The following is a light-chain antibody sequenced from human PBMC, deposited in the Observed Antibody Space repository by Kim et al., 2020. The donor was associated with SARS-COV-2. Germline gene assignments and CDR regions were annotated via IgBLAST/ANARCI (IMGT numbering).Light chain of an antibody. CDR2: YAS. V-gene: IGLV3-21*04. CDR1: KLGSNN. J-gene: IGLJ2*01. CDR3: QVWDSSSDNSVV. Sequence: GSTASTTCGEHKLGSNNAHRYQHKRCQPTVLVIYYASDRPSGLHARFSASNSGNTATLTISRVEAGDEADYYCQVWDSSSDNSVVFGGGTQLTVL.